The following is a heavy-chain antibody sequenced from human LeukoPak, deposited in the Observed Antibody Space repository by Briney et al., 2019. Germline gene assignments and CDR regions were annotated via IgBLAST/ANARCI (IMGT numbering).Heavy chain of an antibody. Sequence: KPSETLSLTCTVSGGSISSYYWSWIRQPPGQGLEWIAYMHSSGFTYYNPSVESRATISVDTSKNQVSLKVTSVTAADTAVYYCATRQGPNSGTYDYFDPWGQGTLVTVSS. CDR1: GGSISSYY. CDR2: MHSSGFT. D-gene: IGHD1-26*01. J-gene: IGHJ5*02. CDR3: ATRQGPNSGTYDYFDP. V-gene: IGHV4-4*09.